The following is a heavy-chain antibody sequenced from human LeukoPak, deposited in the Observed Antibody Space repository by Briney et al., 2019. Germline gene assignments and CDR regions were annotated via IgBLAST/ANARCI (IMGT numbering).Heavy chain of an antibody. CDR2: ISYDGSNK. CDR1: GFTFSSYA. Sequence: GGSLRLSCAASGFTFSSYAMHWVRQAPGKGLEWVAVISYDGSNKYCADSVKGRFTISRDNSKNTLYLQMDSLRAEDTAVYYCARESRNYKFDYWGQGTLVTVSS. D-gene: IGHD1-7*01. CDR3: ARESRNYKFDY. J-gene: IGHJ4*02. V-gene: IGHV3-30-3*01.